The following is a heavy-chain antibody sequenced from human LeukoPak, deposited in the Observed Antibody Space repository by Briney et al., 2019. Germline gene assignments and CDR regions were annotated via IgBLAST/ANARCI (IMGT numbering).Heavy chain of an antibody. CDR3: ARDRDGSSRNWFDP. V-gene: IGHV1-2*06. CDR2: INPNSGGT. J-gene: IGHJ5*02. D-gene: IGHD6-13*01. CDR1: GYTFSGYY. Sequence: ASVKVSCXASGYTFSGYYIHWVRQAPGQGLEWMGRINPNSGGTNYAQKFQGRVTMTRDASITTAYMELSSLISDDTAVYYCARDRDGSSRNWFDPWGQGTLVTVSS.